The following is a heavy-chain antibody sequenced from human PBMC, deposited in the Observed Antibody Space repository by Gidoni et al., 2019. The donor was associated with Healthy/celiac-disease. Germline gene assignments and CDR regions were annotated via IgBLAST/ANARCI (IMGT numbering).Heavy chain of an antibody. CDR3: AREREQLCDY. Sequence: QVQLQESGPGLGKPSVTLSLTCPVAGGSSSSYYWSWIRQPAGKGLEWIGRIYTSGSTNYNPSLKSRVTMSVDTSKNQFSLKLSSVTAADTAVYYCAREREQLCDYWGQGTLVTVSS. CDR2: IYTSGST. V-gene: IGHV4-4*07. J-gene: IGHJ4*02. CDR1: GGSSSSYY. D-gene: IGHD6-6*01.